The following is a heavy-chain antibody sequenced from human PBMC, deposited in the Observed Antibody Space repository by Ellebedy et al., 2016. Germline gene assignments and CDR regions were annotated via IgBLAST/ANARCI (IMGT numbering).Heavy chain of an antibody. V-gene: IGHV3-23*01. CDR2: ISGSGGST. CDR3: AMCSGGSCYSGDYFDY. Sequence: GGSLKISCAASGFTFNSYAMSWVRQAPGKGLEWVSAISGSGGSTYYADSVKGRFTISRDNSKNTLYLQMNSLRAEDTAVYYCAMCSGGSCYSGDYFDYWGQGTLVTVSS. J-gene: IGHJ4*02. D-gene: IGHD2-15*01. CDR1: GFTFNSYA.